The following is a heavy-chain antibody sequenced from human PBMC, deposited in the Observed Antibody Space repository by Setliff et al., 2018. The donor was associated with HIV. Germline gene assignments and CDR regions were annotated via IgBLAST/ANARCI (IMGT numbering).Heavy chain of an antibody. D-gene: IGHD1-20*01. CDR2: IYYSGST. Sequence: SETLSLTCTVSGGSISSGGFYWSWIRQHPGKGLEWIGYIYYSGSTYYSPSLKSRVTMSVDTSKNQFSLKLSSVTAADTAVYYCARIIGSDISGAQYYFDHWGQGSLVTVPQ. J-gene: IGHJ4*02. CDR1: GGSISSGGFY. CDR3: ARIIGSDISGAQYYFDH. V-gene: IGHV4-31*03.